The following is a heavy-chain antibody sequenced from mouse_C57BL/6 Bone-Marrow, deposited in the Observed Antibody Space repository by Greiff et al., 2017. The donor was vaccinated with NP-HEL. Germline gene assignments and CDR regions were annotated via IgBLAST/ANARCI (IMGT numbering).Heavy chain of an antibody. CDR1: GYTFTSYW. CDR3: ARSEGSSFDD. V-gene: IGHV1-52*01. J-gene: IGHJ2*01. D-gene: IGHD1-1*01. Sequence: QVQLQQPGAELVRPGSSVKLSCKASGYTFTSYWMHWVKQRPIQGLEWIGNIDPSDSETHYNQKFKDKATLTVDTSSSTAYMQLSSLTSEDSAVYYCARSEGSSFDDWGQGTTLTVAS. CDR2: IDPSDSET.